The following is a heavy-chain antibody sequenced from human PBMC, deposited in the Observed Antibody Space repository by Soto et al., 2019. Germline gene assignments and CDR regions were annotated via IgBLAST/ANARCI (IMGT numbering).Heavy chain of an antibody. CDR3: AREYSSGWYEGGNWFDP. V-gene: IGHV4-31*03. Sequence: SETLSLTCTVSGGSISSGGYYWSWIRQHPGKGLEWIGYIYYSGSTYYNPSLKSRVTISVDTSKNQFSLKLSSVTAADTAVYYCAREYSSGWYEGGNWFDPWGQGTLVTVSS. J-gene: IGHJ5*02. D-gene: IGHD6-19*01. CDR1: GGSISSGGYY. CDR2: IYYSGST.